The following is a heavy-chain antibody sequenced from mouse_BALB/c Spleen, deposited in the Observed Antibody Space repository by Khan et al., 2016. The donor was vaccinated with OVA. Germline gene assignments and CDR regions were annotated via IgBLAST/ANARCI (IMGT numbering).Heavy chain of an antibody. CDR2: ILGDGST. D-gene: IGHD2-10*01. V-gene: IGHV2-6-7*01. CDR3: ARAYYANYREAMDY. CDR1: GFSLTGYG. Sequence: VQLKQSGPGLVAPSQSLSITCTVSGFSLTGYGVNWVRQPPGKGLEWLGMILGDGSTDYNSGIKSRLSITKDNSKSHVFLKMNRLQTDYTARYYCARAYYANYREAMDYWGQGNSVTVSS. J-gene: IGHJ4*01.